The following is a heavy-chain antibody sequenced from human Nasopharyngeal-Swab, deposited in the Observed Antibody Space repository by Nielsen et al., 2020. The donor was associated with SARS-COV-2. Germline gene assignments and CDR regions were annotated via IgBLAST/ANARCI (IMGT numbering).Heavy chain of an antibody. J-gene: IGHJ3*01. CDR2: ISTTTATL. V-gene: IGHV3-48*03. CDR3: AREVPYSGHDDAFDL. CDR1: GTGFSYYE. D-gene: IGHD5-12*01. Sequence: GGSLRLSCAASGTGFSYYEMNWVRQAPGKGLEWISYISTTTATLYYADSVKGRFTISRANAKNSLYLPMNSLNAEDTAVYYCAREVPYSGHDDAFDLWGQGTMVTVSS.